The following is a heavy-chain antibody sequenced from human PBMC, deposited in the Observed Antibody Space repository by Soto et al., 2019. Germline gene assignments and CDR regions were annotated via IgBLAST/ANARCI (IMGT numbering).Heavy chain of an antibody. D-gene: IGHD2-21*02. CDR1: GFTFSSYD. Sequence: EVQLVESGGGLVQPGGSLRLSCAASGFTFSSYDMHWVRQATGKGLEWVSAIGIAGDTYYPGSVKGRFTNSIENSENSLYLQMNSLGAGDTAVYDGARVPRSSRWGRDFDLWGRCTLVTVSS. CDR3: ARVPRSSRWGRDFDL. CDR2: IGIAGDT. J-gene: IGHJ2*01. V-gene: IGHV3-13*01.